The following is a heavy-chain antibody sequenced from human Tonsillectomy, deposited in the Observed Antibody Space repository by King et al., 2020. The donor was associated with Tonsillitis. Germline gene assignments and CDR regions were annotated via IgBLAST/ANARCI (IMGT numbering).Heavy chain of an antibody. D-gene: IGHD3-3*01. CDR3: ARDGGLEWLLDPKANWYFDL. J-gene: IGHJ2*01. CDR1: GFTFSDYY. CDR2: ISSSGSTI. Sequence: VQLVESGGGLVKPGGSLRLSCAASGFTFSDYYMSWIRQAPGKGLEWVSYISSSGSTIYYADSVKGRFTISRDNAKNSLYLQMNSLRAEDTAVYYCARDGGLEWLLDPKANWYFDLWGRGTLVTVSS. V-gene: IGHV3-11*01.